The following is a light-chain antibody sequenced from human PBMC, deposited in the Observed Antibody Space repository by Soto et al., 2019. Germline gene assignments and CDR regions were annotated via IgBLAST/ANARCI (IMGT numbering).Light chain of an antibody. CDR3: QQGGSSPFWT. CDR1: QSVSSIS. CDR2: GAS. J-gene: IGKJ1*01. Sequence: EIVLTQCPGTLSLSPGERATLSCRASQSVSSISLAWYQQKPGQAPRLLIYGASSRAAGIPDRFSGSGSGTDFTLTISRLEPEDFAVYYCQQGGSSPFWTF. V-gene: IGKV3-20*01.